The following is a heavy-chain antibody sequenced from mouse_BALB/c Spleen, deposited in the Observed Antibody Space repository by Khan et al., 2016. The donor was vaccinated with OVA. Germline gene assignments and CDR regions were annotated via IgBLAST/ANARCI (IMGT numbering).Heavy chain of an antibody. Sequence: EVELVESGPGLVKPSQSLSLTCTVTGYSITSDYAWNWLRHFPGNQLEWMGHISYSGTTKYYPSLYSRIFITRDSSKNQFFLQLNSVTTEDTATYYCARIYGGDFDYWGQGTTLTVSS. J-gene: IGHJ2*01. CDR1: GYSITSDYA. V-gene: IGHV3-2*02. D-gene: IGHD1-1*01. CDR2: ISYSGTT. CDR3: ARIYGGDFDY.